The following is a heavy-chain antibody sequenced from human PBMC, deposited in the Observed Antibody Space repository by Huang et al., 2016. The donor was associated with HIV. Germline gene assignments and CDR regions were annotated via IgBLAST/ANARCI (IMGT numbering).Heavy chain of an antibody. J-gene: IGHJ4*02. CDR2: IKNKDDGGTT. D-gene: IGHD6-25*01. V-gene: IGHV3-15*01. CDR1: GFTFKDAW. Sequence: EVQLVESGGGLVKPGGSLRLSCAASGFTFKDAWMRWVRQTPGKGLEGVGLIKNKDDGGTTDYAAPVKGRFSMSRDDSKNTFYLQMNSLKSEDTAVYYCTTWARTSAGGNWGQGTLVSVSS. CDR3: TTWARTSAGGN.